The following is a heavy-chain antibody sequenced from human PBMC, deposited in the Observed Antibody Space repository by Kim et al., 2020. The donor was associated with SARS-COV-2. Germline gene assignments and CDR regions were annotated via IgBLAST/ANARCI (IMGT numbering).Heavy chain of an antibody. CDR1: GFTFSNYA. CDR2: ISNDGTNK. CDR3: ARGPYYDTSGLFYH. V-gene: IGHV3-30*03. D-gene: IGHD3-22*01. J-gene: IGHJ1*01. Sequence: GGSLRLSCIVSGFTFSNYAMNWVRQAPGKGLEWVAVISNDGTNKYYADSVKGRFTISRDNSKNTLFLQMDSLRAEDTAVYRCARGPYYDTSGLFYHWGQGTLVTVSS.